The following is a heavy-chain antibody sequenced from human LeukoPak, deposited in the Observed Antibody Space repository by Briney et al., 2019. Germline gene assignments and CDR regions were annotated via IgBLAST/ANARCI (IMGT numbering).Heavy chain of an antibody. CDR3: SRHTYCESRDYVFHY. CDR2: IYYSGST. V-gene: IGHV4-59*08. D-gene: IGHD3-22*01. Sequence: SETLSLTCTVSGGFISSFYWSWVRQPPGKGLVGIGNIYYSGSTNYNHSLRSRVAISLDTSKNQFSLQLYSVTAADTAVYYCSRHTYCESRDYVFHYWGQGTLVTVSS. CDR1: GGFISSFY. J-gene: IGHJ4*02.